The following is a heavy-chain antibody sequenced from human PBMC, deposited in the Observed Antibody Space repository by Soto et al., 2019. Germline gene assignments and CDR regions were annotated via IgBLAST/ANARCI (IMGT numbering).Heavy chain of an antibody. CDR3: ARGRQSYSSSWYWYYYGMDV. Sequence: SETLSLTCAVYGESFSDYYWSWIRQPPEKGLEWIGEINHSGSTNYNPSLKSRVTISVDTSKNQFSLKLSSVTAADTAVYYCARGRQSYSSSWYWYYYGMDVWGQGTTVTVSS. V-gene: IGHV4-34*01. D-gene: IGHD6-13*01. J-gene: IGHJ6*02. CDR1: GESFSDYY. CDR2: INHSGST.